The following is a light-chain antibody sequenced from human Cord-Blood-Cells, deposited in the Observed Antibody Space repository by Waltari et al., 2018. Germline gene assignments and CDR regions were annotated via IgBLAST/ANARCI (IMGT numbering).Light chain of an antibody. V-gene: IGLV2-14*01. CDR1: GSDVGGYNY. J-gene: IGLJ1*01. CDR2: EVS. CDR3: SSYTSSSIYV. Sequence: QSALTQPASVSGSPGQSITISCTGTGSDVGGYNYVSWYQQHPGKAPKLMLYEVSNRPSGVSKRFSGSKAGNTASLTISGLQAEDEADYYCSSYTSSSIYVFGTGTKVTVL.